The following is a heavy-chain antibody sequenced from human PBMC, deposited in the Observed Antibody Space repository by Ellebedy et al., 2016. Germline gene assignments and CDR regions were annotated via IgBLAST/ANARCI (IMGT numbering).Heavy chain of an antibody. CDR3: ARPAGPVIDTEYLQY. Sequence: GGSLRLSXTASGFIFTNYAMLWVRQAPGKGLEYVSLITGGGEHIHYVDSLRGRFTVSRDNSRDTVYLQMGSLRPEDTAVYYCARPAGPVIDTEYLQYWGQGTLVTVS. CDR1: GFIFTNYA. J-gene: IGHJ1*01. V-gene: IGHV3-64*02. CDR2: ITGGGEHI. D-gene: IGHD2-21*01.